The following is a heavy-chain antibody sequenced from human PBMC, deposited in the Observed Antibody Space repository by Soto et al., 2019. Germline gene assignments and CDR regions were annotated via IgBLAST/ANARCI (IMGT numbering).Heavy chain of an antibody. Sequence: QVQLVQSGAEVKKPGSSVKVSCKASGGTFSSYAISWVRQAPGQGPEWMGGIIPIFGTANYAQKFQGRVTITADESTSTAYMELSSLRSEDTAVYYCARAHIEDYYDSSGYLGYWGQGTLVTVSS. V-gene: IGHV1-69*01. CDR1: GGTFSSYA. D-gene: IGHD3-22*01. J-gene: IGHJ4*02. CDR3: ARAHIEDYYDSSGYLGY. CDR2: IIPIFGTA.